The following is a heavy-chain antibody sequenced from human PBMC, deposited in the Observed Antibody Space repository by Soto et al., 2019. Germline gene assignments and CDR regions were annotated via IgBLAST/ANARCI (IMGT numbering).Heavy chain of an antibody. CDR1: GYTFTSYG. J-gene: IGHJ4*02. V-gene: IGHV1-18*01. D-gene: IGHD3-22*01. Sequence: QVQLVQSGAEVKKPGASVKVSCKASGYTFTSYGISWVRQAPGQGLEWMGWISAYNGNTNYAQKFQGRVTITADESTSTAYMELSSLRSEDTAVYYCARSPIYSMIVARYYFDYWGQGTLVTVSS. CDR3: ARSPIYSMIVARYYFDY. CDR2: ISAYNGNT.